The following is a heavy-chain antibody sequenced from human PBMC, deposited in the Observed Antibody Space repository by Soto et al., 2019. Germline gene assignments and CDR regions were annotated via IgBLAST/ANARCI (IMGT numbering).Heavy chain of an antibody. Sequence: EVQLVESGGGLVQPGGSLRLSCAVSGFTVSSSDMTWVRQAPGRGLEWVSVLFSNGNTYYAVSVKGRSSISRDNSKNTLDLQVNGLRVEDTAIYYCAKVDHGDVHYWGQGTLVTVSS. D-gene: IGHD4-17*01. CDR2: LFSNGNT. CDR3: AKVDHGDVHY. CDR1: GFTVSSSD. V-gene: IGHV3-66*01. J-gene: IGHJ4*02.